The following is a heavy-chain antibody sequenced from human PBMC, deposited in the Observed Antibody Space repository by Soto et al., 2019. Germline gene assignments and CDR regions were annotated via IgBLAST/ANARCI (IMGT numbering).Heavy chain of an antibody. V-gene: IGHV4-59*01. CDR1: GGSISSYY. J-gene: IGHJ4*02. Sequence: QVQLQESGPGLVKPSETLSLTCTVSGGSISSYYWSWIRQPPGKGLEWIGYIYYSGSTNYNPSLKSRVTISVDTSKNQFSLKLSSVTAADTAVYYCAISRAYSGYGFDYWGQGTLVTVSS. CDR2: IYYSGST. CDR3: AISRAYSGYGFDY. D-gene: IGHD5-12*01.